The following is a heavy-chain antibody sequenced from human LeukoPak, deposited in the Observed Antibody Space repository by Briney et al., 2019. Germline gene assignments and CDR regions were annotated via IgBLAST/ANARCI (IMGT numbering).Heavy chain of an antibody. CDR1: GYTFTGYY. J-gene: IGHJ5*02. D-gene: IGHD5-12*01. CDR3: ARVKGRGSEDGRWFDP. CDR2: INPNSGGT. V-gene: IGHV1-2*02. Sequence: GASVKVSCKASGYTFTGYYMHWVRQAPGQGLEWMGWINPNSGGTNYAQKFQGRVTMTRDTSISTAYMELSRLRSDDTAVYYCARVKGRGSEDGRWFDPWGQGTLVTVSS.